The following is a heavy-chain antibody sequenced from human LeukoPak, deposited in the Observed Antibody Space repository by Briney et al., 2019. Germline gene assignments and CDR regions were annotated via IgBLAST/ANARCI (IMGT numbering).Heavy chain of an antibody. J-gene: IGHJ4*02. CDR2: ISGSGGST. Sequence: GGSLRLSCAASGFTFSSYAMSWVRQAPGKGLGWVSAISGSGGSTYYADSVKGRFTISRDNSKNALYLQMNSLRAEDTAVYYCAKDGADYYDSSGYYYSPRSDYFDYWGQGTLVTVSS. V-gene: IGHV3-23*01. CDR1: GFTFSSYA. D-gene: IGHD3-22*01. CDR3: AKDGADYYDSSGYYYSPRSDYFDY.